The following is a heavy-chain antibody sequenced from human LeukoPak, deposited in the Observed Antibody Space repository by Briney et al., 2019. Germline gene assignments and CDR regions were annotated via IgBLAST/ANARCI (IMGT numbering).Heavy chain of an antibody. Sequence: AASVKVSCKASGYTFTGYYMHWVRQAPGQGLEWMGWINPNSGGTNYAQKFQGRVTMTRDTSISTAYMELSRLRSDDTAVYYCARENTYYYGSGSLDWGQGTLVTVSS. CDR3: ARENTYYYGSGSLD. CDR1: GYTFTGYY. CDR2: INPNSGGT. V-gene: IGHV1-2*02. J-gene: IGHJ4*02. D-gene: IGHD3-10*01.